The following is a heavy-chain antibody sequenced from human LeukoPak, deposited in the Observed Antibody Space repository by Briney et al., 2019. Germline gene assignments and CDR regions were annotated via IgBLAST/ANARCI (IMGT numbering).Heavy chain of an antibody. CDR1: GFTFSSYA. CDR3: AKSSGWLIGWFDP. V-gene: IGHV3-23*01. Sequence: TGGSLRLSCAASGFTFSSYAMSWVRQAPGKGLEWVSAISGSGGSTYYADSVKGRFTISRDNSKNTLYLQMNSLRAEDTAVYYRAKSSGWLIGWFDPWGQGTLVTVSS. J-gene: IGHJ5*02. D-gene: IGHD6-19*01. CDR2: ISGSGGST.